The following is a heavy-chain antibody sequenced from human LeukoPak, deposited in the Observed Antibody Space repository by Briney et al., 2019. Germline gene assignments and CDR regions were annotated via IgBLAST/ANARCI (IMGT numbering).Heavy chain of an antibody. D-gene: IGHD1-26*01. V-gene: IGHV3-49*04. Sequence: GGSLRLSCTASGFTFGDYAMSWVRQAPGKGLEWVGFIRSKAYGGTTEYAASVKGRFTISRDDSKSIAYLQMNSLKTEDTAVYYCTTKWELLLWGSPRYLHTFDYWGQGTLVTVSS. CDR2: IRSKAYGGTT. CDR1: GFTFGDYA. CDR3: TTKWELLLWGSPRYLHTFDY. J-gene: IGHJ4*02.